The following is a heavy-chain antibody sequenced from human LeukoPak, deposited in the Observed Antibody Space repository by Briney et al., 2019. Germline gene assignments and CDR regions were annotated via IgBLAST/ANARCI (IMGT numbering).Heavy chain of an antibody. J-gene: IGHJ6*03. CDR1: GYTFTSYG. CDR3: ARQAAGYSSGWYLGYYYYYMDV. CDR2: ISAYNGNT. Sequence: ASVKVSCKASGYTFTSYGISWVRQAPGQGLEWMGWISAYNGNTNYAQKLQGRVTMTTDTSTSTAYMELRSLRSDDTAVYYCARQAAGYSSGWYLGYYYYYMDVWGKGTTVTVSS. D-gene: IGHD6-19*01. V-gene: IGHV1-18*01.